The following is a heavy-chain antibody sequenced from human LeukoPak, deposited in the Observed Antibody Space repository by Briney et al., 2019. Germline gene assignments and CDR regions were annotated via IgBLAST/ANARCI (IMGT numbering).Heavy chain of an antibody. V-gene: IGHV4-59*01. CDR3: AGLNYYYYMDV. Sequence: SETLSLTCTVSGGSISSYYWSWIRQPPGKGLEWIGYIYYSGSTNYNPSLKSRVTISVDTSKNQFSLKLSSVTAADTAVYYCAGLNYYYYMDVWGKGTTVTVSS. D-gene: IGHD3-16*01. CDR2: IYYSGST. J-gene: IGHJ6*03. CDR1: GGSISSYY.